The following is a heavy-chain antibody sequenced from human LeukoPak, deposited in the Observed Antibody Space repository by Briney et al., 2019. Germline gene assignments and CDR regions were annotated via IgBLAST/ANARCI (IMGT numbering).Heavy chain of an antibody. J-gene: IGHJ3*02. V-gene: IGHV3-23*01. CDR1: GFTFSSYG. D-gene: IGHD3-22*01. CDR3: AKVAGRDSRDDPFDI. CDR2: ISGGGETT. Sequence: GGSLRLSCAASGFTFSSYGMGWVRQAPGKGLEWVSSISGGGETTYYADSVKGRFTISRDNSKNTVYLQVNSLRAEDTALYYCAKVAGRDSRDDPFDIWGQGTMVTVSS.